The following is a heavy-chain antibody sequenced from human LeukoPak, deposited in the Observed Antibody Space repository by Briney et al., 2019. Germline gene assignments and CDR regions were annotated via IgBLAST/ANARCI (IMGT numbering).Heavy chain of an antibody. CDR1: GFTFSSYG. V-gene: IGHV3-23*01. J-gene: IGHJ4*02. D-gene: IGHD2-21*02. Sequence: GGSLRLSCAASGFTFSSYGMSWVRQAPGKGLEWVSAISGSGGSTYYADSVKGRFTISRDNSKNTLYLQMNSLRAEDTAVYYCAKNIVVVTAMSFGDYWGQGTLVTVSS. CDR2: ISGSGGST. CDR3: AKNIVVVTAMSFGDY.